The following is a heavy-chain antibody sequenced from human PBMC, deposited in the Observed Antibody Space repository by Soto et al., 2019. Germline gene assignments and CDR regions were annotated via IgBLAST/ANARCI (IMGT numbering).Heavy chain of an antibody. D-gene: IGHD2-8*01. CDR3: VRHPRIMVPRQHDYYFDT. Sequence: SETLSLTCNVSGASISSRNYYWGWIRQPPGKGLEWFGSIFYSGSPYYNPSLKSRVTISIVTSQNQLSLRLTSVTAADTAVYYCVRHPRIMVPRQHDYYFDTWGPGNLVTVS. V-gene: IGHV4-39*01. CDR2: IFYSGSP. J-gene: IGHJ4*02. CDR1: GASISSRNYY.